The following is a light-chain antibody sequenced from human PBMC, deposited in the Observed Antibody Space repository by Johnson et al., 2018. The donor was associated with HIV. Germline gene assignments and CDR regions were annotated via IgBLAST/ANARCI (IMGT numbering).Light chain of an antibody. V-gene: IGLV1-51*01. J-gene: IGLJ1*01. CDR2: DNN. Sequence: QSVLTQPPSVSAAPGQKVTISCSGSSSNIGNNYVSWYQQLPGTAPRLLIYDNNKRPSGIPDRFSGSKSGTSATLGITGLQTGDEADYYCGTWDSSLSPCVMGTGTTLTVL. CDR3: GTWDSSLSPCV. CDR1: SSNIGNNY.